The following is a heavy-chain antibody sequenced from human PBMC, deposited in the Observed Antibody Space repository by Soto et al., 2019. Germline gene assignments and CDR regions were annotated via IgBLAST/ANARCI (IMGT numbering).Heavy chain of an antibody. J-gene: IGHJ5*02. CDR2: IYHSGST. V-gene: IGHV4-30-2*01. CDR1: GGSISSGGYS. D-gene: IGHD6-19*01. CDR3: ARLYSSGLHDDWFDP. Sequence: PSETLSLTCAVSGGSISSGGYSWSWIRQPPGKGLEWIGYIYHSGSTYYNPSLKSRVTISVDTSKNQFSLKLSSVTAADTAVYYCARLYSSGLHDDWFDPWGQGTLVTVSS.